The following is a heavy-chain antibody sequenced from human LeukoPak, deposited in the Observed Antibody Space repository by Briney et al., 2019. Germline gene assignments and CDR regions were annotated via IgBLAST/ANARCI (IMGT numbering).Heavy chain of an antibody. Sequence: ASETLSLTCTVSGGSISSYYWSWIRQPPGEGLEWIGYIYYSGSTNYNPSLKSRVTISVDTSKNQFSLKLSSVTAADTAVYYCARIEDYGGNSDNYWGQGTLVTVSS. CDR1: GGSISSYY. J-gene: IGHJ4*02. CDR2: IYYSGST. CDR3: ARIEDYGGNSDNY. V-gene: IGHV4-59*01. D-gene: IGHD4-23*01.